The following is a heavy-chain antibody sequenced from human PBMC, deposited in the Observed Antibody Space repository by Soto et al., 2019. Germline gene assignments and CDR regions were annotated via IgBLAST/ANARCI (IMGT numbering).Heavy chain of an antibody. CDR3: ASDGGRFLEWLFREGDWFDP. CDR2: ISAYNGNT. D-gene: IGHD3-3*01. CDR1: GYTFTSYG. V-gene: IGHV1-18*01. J-gene: IGHJ5*02. Sequence: QVQLVQSGAEVKKPGASVKVSCKASGYTFTSYGISWVRQAPGQGLEWMGWISAYNGNTNYAQKLQGRVTMTTDTPTITAYMELRSLRSDDTAVYYCASDGGRFLEWLFREGDWFDPWGQGTLVTVSS.